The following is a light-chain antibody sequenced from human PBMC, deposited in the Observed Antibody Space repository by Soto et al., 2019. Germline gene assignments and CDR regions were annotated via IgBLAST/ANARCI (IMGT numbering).Light chain of an antibody. V-gene: IGKV3-11*01. CDR2: DAT. Sequence: EIVLTQSPATLSLSPGERATFSCRASQSVGTYLAWYQQKSGQSPRLLIYDATNRAIGIPARFSGSGSGTDFTLTISSLESEDFAVYYCQQRRNWPPITFGQGTRLEIK. CDR3: QQRRNWPPIT. J-gene: IGKJ5*01. CDR1: QSVGTY.